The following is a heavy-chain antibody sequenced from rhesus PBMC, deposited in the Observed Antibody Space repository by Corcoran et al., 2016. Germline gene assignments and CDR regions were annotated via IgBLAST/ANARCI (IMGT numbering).Heavy chain of an antibody. CDR3: ARGKYTYFDY. V-gene: IGHV4-65*01. Sequence: QVQLQESGPGLVKPSETLSLTCAVSGGSISSSNWWSWIRQPPGKGLEWMGYINGSSGSTYYNPSLKSRVTISTDTSRNQFSLKLSSVTAADTAVYYCARGKYTYFDYWGQGVLVTVSS. D-gene: IGHD1-44*01. CDR2: INGSSGST. J-gene: IGHJ4*01. CDR1: GGSISSSNW.